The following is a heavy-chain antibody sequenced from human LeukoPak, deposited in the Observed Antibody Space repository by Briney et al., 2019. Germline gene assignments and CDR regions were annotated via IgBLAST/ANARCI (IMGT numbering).Heavy chain of an antibody. CDR1: EYSCTSYW. CDR3: ARQTPNQYGMDV. D-gene: IGHD2-15*01. J-gene: IGHJ6*04. CDR2: IHPGDSNI. Sequence: GESLKISCKGFEYSCTSYWIGWVRQMPGKGPEWMGIIHPGDSNIRYSPSFQGQITISADKSISTAYLQWSSLKASDTAMYYCARQTPNQYGMDVWGTGTTVTVSS. V-gene: IGHV5-51*01.